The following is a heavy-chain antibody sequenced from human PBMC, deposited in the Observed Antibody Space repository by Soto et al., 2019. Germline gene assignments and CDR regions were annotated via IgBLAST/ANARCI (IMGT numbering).Heavy chain of an antibody. D-gene: IGHD3-10*01. V-gene: IGHV3-33*01. J-gene: IGHJ6*02. CDR2: IWFDGSNK. CDR3: ARIYGSGSYGEDV. Sequence: QVQLVESGGGVVQPGRSLRLYGAASGFTFNNYGMHWVRQAPGKGLEWVAVIWFDGSNKYYAESVKGRFTISRDNSNNTLFLQMNSQRAEDTAVYYCARIYGSGSYGEDVWGQGTTVTVSS. CDR1: GFTFNNYG.